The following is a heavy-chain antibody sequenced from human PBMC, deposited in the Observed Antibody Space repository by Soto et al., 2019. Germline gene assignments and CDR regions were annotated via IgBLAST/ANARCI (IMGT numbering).Heavy chain of an antibody. D-gene: IGHD5-12*01. CDR1: RGYITSEGHY. J-gene: IGHJ4*02. CDR3: VRGGGNDPFDY. CDR2: ISHLENT. V-gene: IGHV4-30-2*01. Sequence: SETLSLTCTVSRGYITSEGHYWSWIRQLPGKGLEWIGYISHLENTYFHPSFKSRLTMSIDRSRNQFSLNLSSVTAADRAVHYCVRGGGNDPFDYWGQGVLVTVSS.